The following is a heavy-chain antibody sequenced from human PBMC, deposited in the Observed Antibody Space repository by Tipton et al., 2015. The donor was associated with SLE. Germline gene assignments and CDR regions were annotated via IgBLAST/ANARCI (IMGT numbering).Heavy chain of an antibody. CDR1: GYTFTSYG. V-gene: IGHV1-18*01. CDR2: ISSYNGNT. J-gene: IGHJ3*01. Sequence: QLVQSGAEVKKPGASVKVSCKASGYTFTSYGTSWVRQAPGQGLEWMGWISSYNGNTKYAQKFQGRVTMTTDTSTSTAYMELRSLRSDDTAVYYCATLRSGSQRRGFDLWGQGTMVTVSS. CDR3: ATLRSGSQRRGFDL. D-gene: IGHD1-26*01.